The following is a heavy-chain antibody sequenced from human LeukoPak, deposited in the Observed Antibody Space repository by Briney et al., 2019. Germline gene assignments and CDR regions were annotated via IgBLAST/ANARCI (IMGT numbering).Heavy chain of an antibody. V-gene: IGHV3-74*01. CDR1: RFTFSTYW. CDR2: INSDGSST. J-gene: IGHJ4*02. D-gene: IGHD3-22*01. CDR3: ARDRDYYDSSGLQDYFDY. Sequence: GGSLRLSCAASRFTFSTYWMHWVRQAPGKGLVWVSRINSDGSSTGYADSVKGRFTISRDNAKNSLYLQMNSLRAEDTAVYYCARDRDYYDSSGLQDYFDYWGQGTLVTVSS.